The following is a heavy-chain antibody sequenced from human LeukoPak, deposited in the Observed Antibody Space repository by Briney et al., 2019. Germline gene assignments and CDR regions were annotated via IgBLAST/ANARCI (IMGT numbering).Heavy chain of an antibody. D-gene: IGHD2-21*02. CDR1: GYTFTGYY. J-gene: IGHJ4*02. Sequence: GASVKVSCKASGYTFTGYYMHWVRQAPGQGLEWMGWINPNSGGTNYAQKFQGRVTMTRDTSISTAYMELSRLRSDDTAVYYCARESRGLAYCGGDCYSPMVYWGQGTLVTVSS. CDR2: INPNSGGT. V-gene: IGHV1-2*02. CDR3: ARESRGLAYCGGDCYSPMVY.